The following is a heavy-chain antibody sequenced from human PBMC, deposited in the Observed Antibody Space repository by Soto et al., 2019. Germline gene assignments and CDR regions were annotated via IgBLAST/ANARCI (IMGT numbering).Heavy chain of an antibody. CDR1: GFTFANYA. V-gene: IGHV3-9*01. CDR3: TKDMYSSSEDGMDV. J-gene: IGHJ6*02. Sequence: EVQLVESGGGLVQPSRSLRLSCTASGFTFANYAMHWVRQTPGKGLEWVSGISWNSRSIDYADSVKGRFTISRDNAKNSLYLQMNSLRAEDTALYYCTKDMYSSSEDGMDVWGQGTTVTVSS. D-gene: IGHD6-13*01. CDR2: ISWNSRSI.